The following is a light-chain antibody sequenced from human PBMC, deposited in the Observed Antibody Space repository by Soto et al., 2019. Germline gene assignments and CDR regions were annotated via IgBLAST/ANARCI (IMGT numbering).Light chain of an antibody. Sequence: QSVLTQPPSVSAAPGQTVTISCSGSSSNIGNNYVSWYQQLPGAAPKLVIYDNNKRPSGIPDRFSGSKSGTSATLGITGLQTGDEADYHCATWNSSLSAVVFGGGTQLTVL. CDR1: SSNIGNNY. CDR3: ATWNSSLSAVV. J-gene: IGLJ2*01. CDR2: DNN. V-gene: IGLV1-51*01.